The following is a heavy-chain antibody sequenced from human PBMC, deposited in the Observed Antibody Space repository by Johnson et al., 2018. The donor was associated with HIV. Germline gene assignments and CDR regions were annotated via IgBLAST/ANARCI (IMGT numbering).Heavy chain of an antibody. CDR3: AKDRYGGSYPDAFDI. J-gene: IGHJ3*02. V-gene: IGHV3-30*02. D-gene: IGHD1-26*01. Sequence: QVQLVESGGGVVQPGRSLRLSCAASGFTFSSYGMHWVRRTPGKGLEWVAFIRYDGSDKSYADSVKGRFTISRDNSKNTLHLQMNSLRPEDTSVYYCAKDRYGGSYPDAFDIWGQGTMVTVSS. CDR2: IRYDGSDK. CDR1: GFTFSSYG.